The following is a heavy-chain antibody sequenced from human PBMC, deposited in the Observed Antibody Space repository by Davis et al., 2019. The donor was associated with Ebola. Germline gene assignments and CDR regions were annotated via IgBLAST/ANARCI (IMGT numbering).Heavy chain of an antibody. CDR1: GGSFSGYY. Sequence: PSETLSLTCAVYGGSFSGYYWSWIRQPPGKGLEWIGEINHSGSTNYNPSLKSRVTISVDTSKNQFSLKLSSVTAADTAVYYCARGGHGPDYYFDYWGQGTLVTVSS. D-gene: IGHD1-14*01. CDR2: INHSGST. V-gene: IGHV4-34*01. CDR3: ARGGHGPDYYFDY. J-gene: IGHJ4*02.